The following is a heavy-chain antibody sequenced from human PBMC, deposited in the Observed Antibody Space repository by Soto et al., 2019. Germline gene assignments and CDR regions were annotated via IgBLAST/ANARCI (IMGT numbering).Heavy chain of an antibody. V-gene: IGHV3-33*01. CDR1: GFTFSSYG. Sequence: GGSLRLSCAASGFTFSSYGMHWVRQAPGKGLEWVAVIWYDGSNKYYADSVKGRFTISRDNSKNTLYLQMNSLRAEDTAVYYCARAVGIAVAGDAFDIWGQGTMVTVSS. CDR2: IWYDGSNK. CDR3: ARAVGIAVAGDAFDI. J-gene: IGHJ3*02. D-gene: IGHD6-19*01.